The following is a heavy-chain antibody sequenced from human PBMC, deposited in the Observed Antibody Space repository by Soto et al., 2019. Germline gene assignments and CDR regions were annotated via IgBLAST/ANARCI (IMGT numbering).Heavy chain of an antibody. D-gene: IGHD3-22*01. CDR3: ARGSWRTYYYDSSEPEDDY. V-gene: IGHV3-33*01. CDR2: IWYDGSNK. Sequence: GGSLRLSCAASGFTFSSYGMHWVRQAPGKGLEWVAVIWYDGSNKYYADSVKGRFTISRDNSKNTLYLQMNSLRAEDTAVYYCARGSWRTYYYDSSEPEDDYWGQGTLVTVSS. CDR1: GFTFSSYG. J-gene: IGHJ4*02.